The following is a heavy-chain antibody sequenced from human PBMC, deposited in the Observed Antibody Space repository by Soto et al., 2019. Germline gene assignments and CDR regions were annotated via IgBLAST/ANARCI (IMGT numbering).Heavy chain of an antibody. Sequence: GGSLRLSCAASGFTFSSYGMHWVRQAPGKGLEWVAVISYDGSNKYYADSVKGRFTISKDNSKNTLYLQMNSLRAEDTAVYYCAKAATVDIVVVVAATTGFDYWGQGTLVTVSS. J-gene: IGHJ4*02. D-gene: IGHD2-15*01. V-gene: IGHV3-30*18. CDR3: AKAATVDIVVVVAATTGFDY. CDR2: ISYDGSNK. CDR1: GFTFSSYG.